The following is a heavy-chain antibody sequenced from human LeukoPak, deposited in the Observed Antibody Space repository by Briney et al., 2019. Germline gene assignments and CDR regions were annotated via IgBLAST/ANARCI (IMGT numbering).Heavy chain of an antibody. D-gene: IGHD6-19*01. CDR1: GFTFSSYG. CDR3: ARDFSQWLVRYFDY. V-gene: IGHV3-33*01. J-gene: IGHJ4*02. Sequence: GGSGRLSCAASGFTFSSYGMHWVRQAPGKGLEWVAVIWYDGSNKYYADSVKGRFTISRDNSKNTLYLQMNSLRAEDTAVYYCARDFSQWLVRYFDYWGQGTMVTPSS. CDR2: IWYDGSNK.